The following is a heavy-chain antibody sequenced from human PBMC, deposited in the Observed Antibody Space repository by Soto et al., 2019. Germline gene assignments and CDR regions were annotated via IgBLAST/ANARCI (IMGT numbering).Heavy chain of an antibody. V-gene: IGHV4-30-2*01. J-gene: IGHJ4*02. D-gene: IGHD6-19*01. CDR2: IYHSGST. Sequence: QLQLQESGSGLVKPSQTLSLTCAVSGGSISSGGYSWSWIRQPPGKGLEYIGYIYHSGSTYYNPSLKSRVTISVDRPKNQFSLKLSSVTAADTAVYYCARVRSGWGIDYWGQGTLVTVSS. CDR3: ARVRSGWGIDY. CDR1: GGSISSGGYS.